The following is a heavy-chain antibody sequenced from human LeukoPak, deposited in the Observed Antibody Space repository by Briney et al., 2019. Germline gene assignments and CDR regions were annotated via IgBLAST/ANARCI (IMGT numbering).Heavy chain of an antibody. Sequence: PSETLSLTCTVSGGSISSYYWSWIRQPPGKGLEWIGYIYYSGSTNYNPSLKSRVTISVDTSKNQFSLKLSSVTAADTAVYYCARGGETHYFDYWGQGTLVTVSS. CDR1: GGSISSYY. CDR3: ARGGETHYFDY. D-gene: IGHD2-15*01. CDR2: IYYSGST. V-gene: IGHV4-59*01. J-gene: IGHJ4*02.